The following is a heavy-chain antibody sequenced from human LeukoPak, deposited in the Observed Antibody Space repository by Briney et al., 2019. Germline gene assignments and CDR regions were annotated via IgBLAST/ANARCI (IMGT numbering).Heavy chain of an antibody. D-gene: IGHD3-9*01. CDR2: FDPEDGET. V-gene: IGHV1-24*01. CDR1: GYTLTELS. Sequence: ASVKVSCKVSGYTLTELSMHWVRQAPGKGLEWMGGFDPEDGETIYAQKFQGRVTMTEDTSTGTAYMELSSLRSEDTAVYYCAHQGGGDYAFDYHFDYWGQGTLVTVSS. CDR3: AHQGGGDYAFDYHFDY. J-gene: IGHJ4*02.